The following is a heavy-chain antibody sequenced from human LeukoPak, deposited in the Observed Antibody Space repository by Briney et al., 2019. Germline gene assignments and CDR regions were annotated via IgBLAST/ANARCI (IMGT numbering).Heavy chain of an antibody. D-gene: IGHD1-26*01. CDR3: ARDVGATGY. V-gene: IGHV3-48*04. CDR1: GFTFGSYG. Sequence: GGSWGLSLEASGFTFGSYGRNWVRKAQGKGLEWVSYISSSSSTIYYADSVKGRFTISRDNAKNSLYLQMNSLRAEDTAVYYCARDVGATGYWGQGTLVTVSS. J-gene: IGHJ4*02. CDR2: ISSSSSTI.